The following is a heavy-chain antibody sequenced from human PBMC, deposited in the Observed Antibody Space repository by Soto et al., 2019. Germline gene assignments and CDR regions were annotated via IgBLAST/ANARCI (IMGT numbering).Heavy chain of an antibody. Sequence: SAKVCCKASGGRNSSYASRWVRQEKGQGLEWMGGIIPIFGTANYAQKFQGRVTITADESTSTAYMELSSLRSEDTAVYYCARARIAVRGVPLDYWGQGTLVTVSS. CDR1: GGRNSSYA. J-gene: IGHJ4*02. CDR2: IIPIFGTA. CDR3: ARARIAVRGVPLDY. V-gene: IGHV1-69*01. D-gene: IGHD3-10*01.